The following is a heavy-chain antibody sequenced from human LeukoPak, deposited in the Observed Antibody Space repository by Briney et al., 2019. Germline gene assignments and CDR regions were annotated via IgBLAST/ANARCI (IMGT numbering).Heavy chain of an antibody. J-gene: IGHJ5*02. V-gene: IGHV3-21*01. Sequence: PGGSLRLSCAASGFTFSSYSMNWVRQAPGKGLEWVSSISSSSSYIYYADSVKGRFTISRDNAKNSLYLQMNSLRAEDTAVYYCARGSGSGWSLGWLDPWGQGTLVTVSS. CDR3: ARGSGSGWSLGWLDP. D-gene: IGHD6-19*01. CDR1: GFTFSSYS. CDR2: ISSSSSYI.